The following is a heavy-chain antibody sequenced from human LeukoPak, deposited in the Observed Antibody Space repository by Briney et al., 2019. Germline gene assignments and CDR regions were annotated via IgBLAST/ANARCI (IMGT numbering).Heavy chain of an antibody. Sequence: SETLSLTCAVYGGSFSGYYWSWIRQPPGKGLEWIGEINHSGSTNYNPSLKSRVTISVDTSKNQFSLKLSSVTAADTAVYYCAALGYCSGGSCYEGDYWGQGTLVTVSS. D-gene: IGHD2-15*01. CDR3: AALGYCSGGSCYEGDY. CDR1: GGSFSGYY. CDR2: INHSGST. J-gene: IGHJ4*02. V-gene: IGHV4-34*01.